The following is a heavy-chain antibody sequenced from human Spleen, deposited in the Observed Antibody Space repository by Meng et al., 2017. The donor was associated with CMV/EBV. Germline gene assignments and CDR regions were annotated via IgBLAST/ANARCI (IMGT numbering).Heavy chain of an antibody. Sequence: SETLSLTCTVSGGSVNSSSYYWGWVRQPPGKGLEWIGSSYFSGTTYYNRSLKSRVTISVDTSRNQFSLTLSSVTAADTAVYYCSRDYCGGDCYSLGHWGRGSLVTVSS. CDR2: SYFSGTT. V-gene: IGHV4-39*07. D-gene: IGHD2-21*01. CDR3: SRDYCGGDCYSLGH. J-gene: IGHJ1*01. CDR1: GGSVNSSSYY.